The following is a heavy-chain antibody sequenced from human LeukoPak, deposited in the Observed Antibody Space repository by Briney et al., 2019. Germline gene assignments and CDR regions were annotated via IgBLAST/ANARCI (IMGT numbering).Heavy chain of an antibody. CDR2: IYYSGST. CDR3: ARRMQQSWYFDY. D-gene: IGHD6-13*01. Sequence: SETLSLTCTVSGDSIRNSRFYWAWIRQSPGKGLEWIGSIYYSGSTSYNPSLTSRVTISLDASQNQFSLKVTSMTAADTAVYYCARRMQQSWYFDYWGHGTLVTVSS. J-gene: IGHJ4*01. CDR1: GDSIRNSRFY. V-gene: IGHV4-39*07.